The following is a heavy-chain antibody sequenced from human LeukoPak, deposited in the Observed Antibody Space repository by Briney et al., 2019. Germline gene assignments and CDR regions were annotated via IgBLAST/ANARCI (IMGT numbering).Heavy chain of an antibody. CDR3: ASSYCSGGSCYGGPYYFDY. CDR1: GFTFSTYG. CDR2: LGSDGRTT. V-gene: IGHV3-33*08. D-gene: IGHD2-15*01. Sequence: GGSLRLSCAASGFTFSTYGTHWVRQAPGKGLEWVAVLGSDGRTTYYADSVKGRFTISRDNSKNTLYLQMNSLRAEDTAVYYCASSYCSGGSCYGGPYYFDYWGQGTLVTVSS. J-gene: IGHJ4*02.